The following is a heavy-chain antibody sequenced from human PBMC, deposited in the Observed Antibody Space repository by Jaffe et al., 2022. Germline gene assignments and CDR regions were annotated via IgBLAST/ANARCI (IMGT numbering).Heavy chain of an antibody. CDR1: GGSISSSSYY. CDR2: IYYSGST. D-gene: IGHD3-16*02. CDR3: ARPRSGPDYDYIWGSYRRGDAFDI. J-gene: IGHJ3*02. V-gene: IGHV4-39*01. Sequence: QLQLQESGPGLVKPSETLSLTCTVSGGSISSSSYYWGWIRQPPGKGLEWIGSIYYSGSTYYNPSLKSRVTISVDTSKNQFSLKLSSVTAADTAVYYCARPRSGPDYDYIWGSYRRGDAFDIWGQGTMVTVSS.